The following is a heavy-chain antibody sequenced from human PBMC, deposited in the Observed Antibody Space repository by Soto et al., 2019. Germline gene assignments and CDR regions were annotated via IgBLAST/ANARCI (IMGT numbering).Heavy chain of an antibody. V-gene: IGHV4-39*01. CDR2: IYYSGRT. Sequence: SETLSLTCTVSGGSISSSSYYWGWIRQPPGKGLEWIGGIYYSGRTYYNPSIKSRVPISVDRSKNQFSLKLTSVTATDTAVYYCARPYSNYDGYFQHWGQGTLVTVSS. CDR3: ARPYSNYDGYFQH. CDR1: GGSISSSSYY. J-gene: IGHJ1*01. D-gene: IGHD4-4*01.